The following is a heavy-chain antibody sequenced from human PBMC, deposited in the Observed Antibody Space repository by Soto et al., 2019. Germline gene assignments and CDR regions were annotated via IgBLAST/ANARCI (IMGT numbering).Heavy chain of an antibody. V-gene: IGHV3-23*01. Sequence: GSLRLSCAASGFTFSSYAMRWVRQAPGKGLEWVSAISGSGGSTYYADSVKGRFTISRDNSKNTLYLQMNSLRAEDTAVYYCAKDLRSSGDYYYYYGMDVWGQGTTVTVSS. J-gene: IGHJ6*02. D-gene: IGHD3-10*01. CDR1: GFTFSSYA. CDR2: ISGSGGST. CDR3: AKDLRSSGDYYYYYGMDV.